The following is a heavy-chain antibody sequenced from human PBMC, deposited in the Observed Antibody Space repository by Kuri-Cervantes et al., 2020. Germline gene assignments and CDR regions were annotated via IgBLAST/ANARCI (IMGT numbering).Heavy chain of an antibody. D-gene: IGHD6-19*01. CDR3: AHINILVAGMGDS. CDR2: IYWDDDK. CDR1: GFSLSTSGMR. Sequence: SGPTLVKPTQTLTLTCTFSGFSLSTSGMRVSWIRQPPGKALEWLALIYWDDDKRYGPSLERRLTITKDASKNQVVLTMTNMDPVDTGTYYCAHINILVAGMGDSWGLGTLVTVSS. J-gene: IGHJ4*02. V-gene: IGHV2-5*08.